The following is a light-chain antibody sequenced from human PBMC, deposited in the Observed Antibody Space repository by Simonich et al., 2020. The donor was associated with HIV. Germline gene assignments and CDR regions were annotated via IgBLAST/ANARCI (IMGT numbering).Light chain of an antibody. CDR3: PTYYSTPT. V-gene: IGKV1-NL1*01. Sequence: DIQMTQCPSSLSASVGDSVTNTCRASQDISHSLSWYQQKPGKPPKLLLYGASRLESGGPSRFSGSASGTDYTLTISSLQPEDFATYYCPTYYSTPTFGPWTKVDIK. CDR2: GAS. CDR1: QDISHS. J-gene: IGKJ3*01.